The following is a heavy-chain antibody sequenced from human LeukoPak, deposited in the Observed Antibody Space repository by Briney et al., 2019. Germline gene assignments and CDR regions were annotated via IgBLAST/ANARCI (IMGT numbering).Heavy chain of an antibody. CDR2: ISDSGSNT. J-gene: IGHJ4*02. CDR3: AKDGDPTVTTDFDY. D-gene: IGHD4-17*01. Sequence: GGSLRLSCAASGVTFTSDAMNWVRPAPGKGLGWVSAISDSGSNTYYADSVKGRFSISRDNSKNTLYLHMNSLRAEDTAVYYCAKDGDPTVTTDFDYWGQATLVTVSS. V-gene: IGHV3-23*01. CDR1: GVTFTSDA.